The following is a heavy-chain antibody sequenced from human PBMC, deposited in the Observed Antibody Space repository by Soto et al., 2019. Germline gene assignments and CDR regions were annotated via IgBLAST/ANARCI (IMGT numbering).Heavy chain of an antibody. Sequence: GGSLRLSCAASGFTFSSYAMSRVRQAPGKGLEWVSAISGSGGSTYYADSVKGRFTISRDNSKNTLYLQMNSLRAEDTAVYYCAKDHGGCDYADFDYWGQGTLVTVSS. CDR3: AKDHGGCDYADFDY. V-gene: IGHV3-23*01. D-gene: IGHD5-12*01. CDR1: GFTFSSYA. J-gene: IGHJ4*02. CDR2: ISGSGGST.